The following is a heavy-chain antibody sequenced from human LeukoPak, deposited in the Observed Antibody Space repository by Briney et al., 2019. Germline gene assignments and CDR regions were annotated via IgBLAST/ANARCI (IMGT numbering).Heavy chain of an antibody. Sequence: GASVKVSCKASGHTFTDYYMHWVRQAPGQGFEWMGWINPNSGGTNYAQKFQGRVTMTRDTSIRTAYMELNRLSSDDTAVYFCARDHTYYYDSSSYVDDALDIWGQGTMVTVFS. J-gene: IGHJ3*02. D-gene: IGHD3-22*01. V-gene: IGHV1-2*02. CDR3: ARDHTYYYDSSSYVDDALDI. CDR2: INPNSGGT. CDR1: GHTFTDYY.